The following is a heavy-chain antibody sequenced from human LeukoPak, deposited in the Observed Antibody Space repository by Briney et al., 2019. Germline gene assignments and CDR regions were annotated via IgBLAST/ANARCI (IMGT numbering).Heavy chain of an antibody. CDR1: GLTVSSNY. Sequence: GGSLRLSCAASGLTVSSNYMSWVRQAPGKGLEWVGFIRSKAYGGTTEYAASVKGRFTISRDDSKSIAYLQMNSLKTEDTAVYYCTRTRVLGYCSGGSCSSSGNWFDPWGQGTLVTVSS. J-gene: IGHJ5*02. V-gene: IGHV3-49*04. CDR2: IRSKAYGGTT. D-gene: IGHD2-15*01. CDR3: TRTRVLGYCSGGSCSSSGNWFDP.